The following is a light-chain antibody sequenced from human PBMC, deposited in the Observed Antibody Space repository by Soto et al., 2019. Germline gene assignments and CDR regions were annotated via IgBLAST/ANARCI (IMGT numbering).Light chain of an antibody. Sequence: GDRVIITCRASQRINDWLAWYQQKPGKAPKLLIYDASTLESGVPSRFSGTASGTEFTLTINSLQPDDFATYYCLQYNSLWTFGRATKVDNK. J-gene: IGKJ1*01. CDR2: DAS. CDR3: LQYNSLWT. CDR1: QRINDW. V-gene: IGKV1-5*01.